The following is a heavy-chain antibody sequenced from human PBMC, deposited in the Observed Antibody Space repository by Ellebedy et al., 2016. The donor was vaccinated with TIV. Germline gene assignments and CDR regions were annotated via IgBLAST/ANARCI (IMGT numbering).Heavy chain of an antibody. CDR3: ATQWELYD. CDR1: GFPLSNYA. V-gene: IGHV3-7*01. D-gene: IGHD1-26*01. Sequence: GESLKISCAASGFPLSNYAMHWVRQAPGKGLEWVAGIRQGGSDKYYVDSVRGRFTISRDDAKNSLYLQMNSLRDEDTAVYYCATQWELYDWGQGTPVTVSS. J-gene: IGHJ4*02. CDR2: IRQGGSDK.